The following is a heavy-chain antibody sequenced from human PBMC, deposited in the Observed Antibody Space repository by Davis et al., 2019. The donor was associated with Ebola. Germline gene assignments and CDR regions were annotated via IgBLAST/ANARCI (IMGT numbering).Heavy chain of an antibody. CDR2: ISGSGDST. CDR3: AKFGSASGYYTGYWFDP. J-gene: IGHJ5*02. V-gene: IGHV3-23*01. D-gene: IGHD3-3*01. CDR1: GFTFSSYA. Sequence: PVGSLRLSCAASGFTFSSYAMSWVRQAPGKGLEWVSAISGSGDSTYYADSVKGRFTISRDNSKNTLYLQMNSLRAEDTAVYYCAKFGSASGYYTGYWFDPWGQGTLVTVSS.